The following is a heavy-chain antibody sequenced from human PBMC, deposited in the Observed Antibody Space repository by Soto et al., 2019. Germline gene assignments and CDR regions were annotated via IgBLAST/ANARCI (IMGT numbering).Heavy chain of an antibody. J-gene: IGHJ4*02. Sequence: PGGSLRLSCAASGFTFSSYGMHWVRQAPGKGLEWVAVISYDGSNKYYADSVKGRFTISRDNSKNTLYLQMNSLRAEDTAVYYCAKGEGSSDYWGQGTLVTVSS. CDR3: AKGEGSSDY. V-gene: IGHV3-30*18. D-gene: IGHD3-10*01. CDR1: GFTFSSYG. CDR2: ISYDGSNK.